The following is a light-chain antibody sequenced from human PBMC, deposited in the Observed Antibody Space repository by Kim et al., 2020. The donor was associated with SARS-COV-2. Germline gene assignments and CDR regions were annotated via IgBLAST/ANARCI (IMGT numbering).Light chain of an antibody. Sequence: EIQMTQSPSSLSATVGDRVTITCRASQGISNFLVWYQQKPGTAPKLLIFAGSSVQSGVPSRFSGSASGTDFTLTISSLQPEDVATYFCQQYDSAPPTFCQGTNVDIK. CDR1: QGISNF. V-gene: IGKV1-27*01. CDR2: AGS. J-gene: IGKJ1*01. CDR3: QQYDSAPPT.